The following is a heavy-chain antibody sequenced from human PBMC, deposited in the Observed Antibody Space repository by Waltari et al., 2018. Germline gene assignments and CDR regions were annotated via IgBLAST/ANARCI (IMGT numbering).Heavy chain of an antibody. CDR1: GFTFSSYG. V-gene: IGHV3-30*18. Sequence: QVQLVESGGGVVQPGRSLRLSCAASGFTFSSYGMHWVRQAPGKGLEWVAVIWYDGSNKYYADSVKGRFTISRDNSENTLYLQMNSLRAEDTAMYYCAKDTHDDSTFDYWGQGTLVTVSS. CDR3: AKDTHDDSTFDY. J-gene: IGHJ4*02. CDR2: IWYDGSNK. D-gene: IGHD3-9*01.